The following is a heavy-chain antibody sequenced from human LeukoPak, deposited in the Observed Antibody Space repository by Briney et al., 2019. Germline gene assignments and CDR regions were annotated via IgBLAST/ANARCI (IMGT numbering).Heavy chain of an antibody. CDR1: GGSISSYY. Sequence: SETLSLTCTVSGGSISSYYWGWIRQPPRKGLEWIGSIYYSGGTYYNPSLKSRVTMSEDTSKNHFSLKLSSVTAADTAVYYCAFRRDGYKGGNWFDPWGQGILVTVSS. CDR2: IYYSGGT. CDR3: AFRRDGYKGGNWFDP. V-gene: IGHV4-59*04. J-gene: IGHJ5*02. D-gene: IGHD5-24*01.